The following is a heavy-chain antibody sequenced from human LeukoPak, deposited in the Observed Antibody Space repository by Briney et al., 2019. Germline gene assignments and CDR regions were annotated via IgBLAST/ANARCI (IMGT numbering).Heavy chain of an antibody. J-gene: IGHJ6*02. D-gene: IGHD6-19*01. CDR2: IYYSGST. Sequence: SETLSLTCAVSGGSISSSSYYWGWIRQPPGKGLEWIGYIYYSGSTNYNPSLKSRVTISVDTSKNQFSLKLSSVTAADTAVYYCARGSSGYYGDYYYTMDVWGQGTTVTVSS. V-gene: IGHV4-61*05. CDR1: GGSISSSSYY. CDR3: ARGSSGYYGDYYYTMDV.